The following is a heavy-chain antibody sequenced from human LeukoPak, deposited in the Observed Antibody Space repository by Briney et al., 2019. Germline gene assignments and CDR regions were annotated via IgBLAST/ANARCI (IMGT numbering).Heavy chain of an antibody. J-gene: IGHJ4*02. CDR3: ARGGCSRTSCLDY. CDR2: IDPYGGDT. V-gene: IGHV3-74*01. CDR1: GFSFISYW. Sequence: PGGSLRLSCGASGFSFISYWMHWVRQTPEKRLVWVSYIDPYGGDTNYADSVKGRFTISRDNAKNTLFLQLNSLRVEDTAVYYCARGGCSRTSCLDYWGQGALVTVSS. D-gene: IGHD2-2*01.